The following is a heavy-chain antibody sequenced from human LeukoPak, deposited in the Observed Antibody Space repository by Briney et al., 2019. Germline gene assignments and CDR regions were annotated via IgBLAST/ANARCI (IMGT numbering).Heavy chain of an antibody. D-gene: IGHD6-13*01. CDR3: ARGGTYSSSWYPGAFDI. CDR2: IYHDGST. V-gene: IGHV4-39*07. Sequence: SETLSLTCTVSGGSITITNYYWGWIRQPPGKGLEWVGNIYHDGSTYYNPSLKSRVSISVDTSKNQFSLKLTSVTAADTAIYYCARGGTYSSSWYPGAFDIWGQGTMVTVSS. J-gene: IGHJ3*02. CDR1: GGSITITNYY.